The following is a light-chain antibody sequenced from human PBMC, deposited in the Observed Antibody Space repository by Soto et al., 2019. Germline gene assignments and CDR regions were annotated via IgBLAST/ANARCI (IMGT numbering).Light chain of an antibody. Sequence: EVVMTQSPATLSVSPGERATLSCRASQSVSSSYLAWYQQKPGQAPRLLIYGASIRATGVPATFSGSGSGTEFTLSISSLQSEHLGVYYCQQDSSWPLTFGGGTTGDIK. CDR3: QQDSSWPLT. V-gene: IGKV3-15*01. CDR2: GAS. J-gene: IGKJ4*01. CDR1: QSVSSSY.